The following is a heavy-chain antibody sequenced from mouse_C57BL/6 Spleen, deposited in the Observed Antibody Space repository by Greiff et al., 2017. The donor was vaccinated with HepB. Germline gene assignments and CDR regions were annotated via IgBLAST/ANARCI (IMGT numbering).Heavy chain of an antibody. J-gene: IGHJ4*01. CDR3: ARHDYLYAMDY. CDR1: GFSLTSYG. Sequence: QVHVKQSGPGLVAPSQSLSITCTVSGFSLTSYGVHWVRQPPGKGLEWLVVIWSDGSTTYNSALKSRLSISKDNSKSQVFLKMNSLQTDDTAMYYCARHDYLYAMDYWGQGTSVTVSS. V-gene: IGHV2-6-1*01. CDR2: IWSDGST. D-gene: IGHD2-4*01.